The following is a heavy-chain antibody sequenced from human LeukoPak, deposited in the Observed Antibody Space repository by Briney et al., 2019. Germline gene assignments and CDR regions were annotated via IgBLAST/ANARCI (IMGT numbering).Heavy chain of an antibody. D-gene: IGHD1-26*01. CDR1: GGSISSCY. CDR2: IYYSGTT. V-gene: IGHV4-59*08. Sequence: PSETLSLTCTVSGGSISSCYWSWIRQPPGKGLEWIGYIYYSGTTNYNPSLKSRITISVDTSKNQFSLKLNSVTAADTAVYYCARTRGSYYGYYFDYWGRGSLVTVSS. CDR3: ARTRGSYYGYYFDY. J-gene: IGHJ4*02.